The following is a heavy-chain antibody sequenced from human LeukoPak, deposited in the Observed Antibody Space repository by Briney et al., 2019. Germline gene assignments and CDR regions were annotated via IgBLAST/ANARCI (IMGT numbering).Heavy chain of an antibody. Sequence: GGSLRLSCEASGITFNNYWLHWVRQVPGKGLVWVSRVDTDGSGTIYADSVKGRFTVSRDNAKNTLYLQMISLRAEDTAVYYCARGGYSSGLDYWGQGILVTVSS. CDR1: GITFNNYW. D-gene: IGHD6-19*01. CDR3: ARGGYSSGLDY. CDR2: VDTDGSGT. J-gene: IGHJ4*02. V-gene: IGHV3-74*01.